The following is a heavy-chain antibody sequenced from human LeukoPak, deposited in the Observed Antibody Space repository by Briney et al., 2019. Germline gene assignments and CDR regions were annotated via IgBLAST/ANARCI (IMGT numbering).Heavy chain of an antibody. CDR3: ARDRPWIQLWSLADY. J-gene: IGHJ4*02. Sequence: GGSLRLSCAASGFTFSSYAMHWVRQAPGKGLEWVAVISYDGSNKYYADSVKGRFTISRDNSKNTLYLQPNSLRAEDTAVYYCARDRPWIQLWSLADYWGQGTLVTVSS. V-gene: IGHV3-30*04. CDR1: GFTFSSYA. D-gene: IGHD5-18*01. CDR2: ISYDGSNK.